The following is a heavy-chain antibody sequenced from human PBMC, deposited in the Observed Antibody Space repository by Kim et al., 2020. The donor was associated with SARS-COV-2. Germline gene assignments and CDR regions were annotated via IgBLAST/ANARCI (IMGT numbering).Heavy chain of an antibody. CDR2: ISSSRSYI. D-gene: IGHD6-19*01. J-gene: IGHJ4*02. CDR1: GFTFSSYT. CDR3: ASSYSSGWYYFDY. Sequence: GGSLRLSCAASGFTFSSYTMNWVRQAPGKGLEWVSSISSSRSYIYYAVSVKGRFTISRDNAKNSLYLQMNSLRAEDTAVYYCASSYSSGWYYFDYWGQGT. V-gene: IGHV3-21*01.